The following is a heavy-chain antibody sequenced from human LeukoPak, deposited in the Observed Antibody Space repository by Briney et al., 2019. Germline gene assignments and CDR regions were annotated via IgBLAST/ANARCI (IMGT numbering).Heavy chain of an antibody. D-gene: IGHD3-10*01. V-gene: IGHV4-59*01. CDR3: AREYYGSGNSSPSHSDY. Sequence: PSETLSLTCTVSGGSISSYYWSWLPQSPGQGLEGIGYIYYSGSANYNPSLESRVTISVDTSKNQFSLKLSSVTAADTAVYYCAREYYGSGNSSPSHSDYWGQGTLVTVSS. CDR1: GGSISSYY. CDR2: IYYSGSA. J-gene: IGHJ4*02.